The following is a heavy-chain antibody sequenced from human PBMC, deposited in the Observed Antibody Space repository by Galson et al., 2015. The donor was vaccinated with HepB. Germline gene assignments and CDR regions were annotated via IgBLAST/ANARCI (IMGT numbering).Heavy chain of an antibody. CDR1: GFIFSDAW. CDR3: TTGPTHFISADSLSDY. J-gene: IGHJ4*02. Sequence: SLRLSCAASGFIFSDAWMNWVRQAPGRGLEWVGRIKSKTHGATTDYAAPVKGRFTISRDDSKTTLYLQMNSLKIEDTAVYHCTTGPTHFISADSLSDYWGLGTLVTVSS. D-gene: IGHD2-15*01. V-gene: IGHV3-15*07. CDR2: IKSKTHGATT.